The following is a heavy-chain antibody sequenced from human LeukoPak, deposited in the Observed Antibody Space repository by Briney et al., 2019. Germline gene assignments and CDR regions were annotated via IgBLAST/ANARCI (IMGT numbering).Heavy chain of an antibody. V-gene: IGHV1-46*01. D-gene: IGHD1-26*01. CDR1: GYTFTSYY. Sequence: ASVKVSCKASGYTFTSYYMHWVRQAPGQGLEWMGIINPSGGSTSYAQKFQGRVTMTRDMSTSTVYMELSSLRSEDTAVYYCARNLVGAKAEYYFDYWGQGTLVTVSS. CDR2: INPSGGST. J-gene: IGHJ4*02. CDR3: ARNLVGAKAEYYFDY.